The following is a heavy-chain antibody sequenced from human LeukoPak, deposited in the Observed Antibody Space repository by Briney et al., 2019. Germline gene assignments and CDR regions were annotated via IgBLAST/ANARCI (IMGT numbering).Heavy chain of an antibody. CDR1: GGSTSSGDYY. CDR2: IAYSGST. Sequence: SETLSLTCTVSGGSTSSGDYYWNWIRQPPGKGLEWIGYIAYSGSTYFNPSLRSRVTISVDTSENQFSLKLSSVTAADTAVYYFAKETYYYDSSGLPHYYMDVWGKGTTVTVSS. D-gene: IGHD3-22*01. J-gene: IGHJ6*03. CDR3: AKETYYYDSSGLPHYYMDV. V-gene: IGHV4-30-4*08.